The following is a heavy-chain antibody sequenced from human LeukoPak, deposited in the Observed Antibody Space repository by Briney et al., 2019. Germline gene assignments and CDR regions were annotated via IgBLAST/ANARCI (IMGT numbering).Heavy chain of an antibody. CDR3: ARVGGWYYNY. CDR1: GGSFSGYY. CDR2: INHSGST. D-gene: IGHD6-19*01. J-gene: IGHJ4*02. Sequence: PSETLSLTCVVYGGSFSGYYWSWIRQPPGKGLEWIGEINHSGSTNYNPSLKSRVTISVDTSKNQFSLKLSSVTAADTAVYYCARVGGWYYNYWGQGTLVTVSS. V-gene: IGHV4-34*01.